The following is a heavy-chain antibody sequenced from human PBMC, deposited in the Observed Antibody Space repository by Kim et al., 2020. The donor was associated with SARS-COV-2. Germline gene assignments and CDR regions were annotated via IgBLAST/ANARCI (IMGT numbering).Heavy chain of an antibody. J-gene: IGHJ6*02. D-gene: IGHD3-10*01. CDR3: AKRPAVVRDRPSLYGMDV. V-gene: IGHV3-30*18. CDR1: GFTFSSYG. Sequence: GGSLRLSCAASGFTFSSYGMHWVRQAPGKGLEWVAVISYDGSNKYYADSVKGRFTISRDNSKNTLYLQMNSLRAEDTAVYYCAKRPAVVRDRPSLYGMDVWGQGTTVTVSS. CDR2: ISYDGSNK.